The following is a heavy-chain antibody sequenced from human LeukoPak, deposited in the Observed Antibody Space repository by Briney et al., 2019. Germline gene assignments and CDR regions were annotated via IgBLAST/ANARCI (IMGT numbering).Heavy chain of an antibody. CDR3: AKDYYDSSANHLFDY. D-gene: IGHD3-22*01. CDR1: GFTFSHYA. Sequence: GGSLRLSCAASGFTFSHYAVSWVRQAPGKGLEWVSGVSGSGGSAYYADSVKGRFAISRDNSRNTVDLQMNSLRAEDTAVYYCAKDYYDSSANHLFDYWGQGTLVTVSS. J-gene: IGHJ4*02. CDR2: VSGSGGSA. V-gene: IGHV3-23*01.